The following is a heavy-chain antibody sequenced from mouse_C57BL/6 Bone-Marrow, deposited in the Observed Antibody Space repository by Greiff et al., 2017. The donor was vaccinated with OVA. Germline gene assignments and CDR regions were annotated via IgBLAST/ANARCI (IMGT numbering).Heavy chain of an antibody. J-gene: IGHJ1*03. CDR1: GFTFTSYW. D-gene: IGHD2-1*01. CDR3: ARIYYGSYPYWYFDV. V-gene: IGHV1-61*01. Sequence: QVQLKQPGAELVRPGSSVKLSCKASGFTFTSYWMDWVQQRPGQGLEWIGYIYPSDSETHYNQKFKDKVPLTVDKSSSTDYMQLSSLTSEDSAVYYCARIYYGSYPYWYFDVGGTGTAVTVSA. CDR2: IYPSDSET.